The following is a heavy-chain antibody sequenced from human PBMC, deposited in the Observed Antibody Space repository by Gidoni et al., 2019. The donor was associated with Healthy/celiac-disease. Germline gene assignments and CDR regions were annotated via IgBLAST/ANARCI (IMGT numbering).Heavy chain of an antibody. CDR3: ARDYYDSSGYYPNPSPFDY. D-gene: IGHD3-22*01. CDR1: GGTFSSYA. J-gene: IGHJ4*02. V-gene: IGHV1-69*01. Sequence: QVQLVQSGAEVKKPGSSVKVSCKASGGTFSSYAISWVRQAPGQGLEWMGGIIPIFGTANYAQKFQGRVTITADESTSTAYMELSSLRSEDTAVYYCARDYYDSSGYYPNPSPFDYWGQGTLVTVSS. CDR2: IIPIFGTA.